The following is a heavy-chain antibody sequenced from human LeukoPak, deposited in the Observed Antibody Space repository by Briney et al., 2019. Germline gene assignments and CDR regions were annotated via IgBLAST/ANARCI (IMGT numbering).Heavy chain of an antibody. J-gene: IGHJ4*02. D-gene: IGHD6-19*01. CDR2: FDPEDGET. CDR1: GYTLTELS. Sequence: GASVKDSCKVSGYTLTELSMHWVRQAPGKGLEWMGGFDPEDGETIYAQKFQGRVTMTEDTSTDTAYMELSSLRSEDTAVYYCATSWGIAVAGHVGAFDYWGQGTLVTVSS. V-gene: IGHV1-24*01. CDR3: ATSWGIAVAGHVGAFDY.